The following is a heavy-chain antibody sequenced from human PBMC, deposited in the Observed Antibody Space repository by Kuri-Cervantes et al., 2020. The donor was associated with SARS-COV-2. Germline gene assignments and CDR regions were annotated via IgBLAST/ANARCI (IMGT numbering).Heavy chain of an antibody. D-gene: IGHD4-17*01. CDR1: GYTSTSYG. CDR2: ISAYNGNT. Sequence: ASVKVSCKASGYTSTSYGISWVRQAPGQGLEWMGWISAYNGNTNYAQKLQGRVTMTTDTSTSTAYMELRSLRSDDTAVYYCARGGTTTGHDNDAFDIWGQGTMVTVSS. CDR3: ARGGTTTGHDNDAFDI. J-gene: IGHJ3*02. V-gene: IGHV1-18*01.